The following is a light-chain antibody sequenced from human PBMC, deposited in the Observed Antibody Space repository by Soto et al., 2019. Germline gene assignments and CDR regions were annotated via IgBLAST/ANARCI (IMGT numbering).Light chain of an antibody. CDR2: DSS. J-gene: IGKJ4*01. V-gene: IGKV3-11*01. CDR3: QQRSDWPST. CDR1: QSVGTY. Sequence: EIVLTQSPATLSLSPGERAILSCRASQSVGTYFAWYQQKPGQAPRLLIYDSSNRATGIPARFSGSGSGTDFTLTISSLEPEDFAVYYCQQRSDWPSTFGGGTKVETK.